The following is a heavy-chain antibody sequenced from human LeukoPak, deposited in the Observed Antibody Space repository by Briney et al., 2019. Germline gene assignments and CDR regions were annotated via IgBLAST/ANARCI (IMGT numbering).Heavy chain of an antibody. D-gene: IGHD4/OR15-4a*01. CDR2: IYTSGTT. CDR1: GGSISIYY. V-gene: IGHV4-4*07. Sequence: SETLSLTCTVSGGSISIYYWSWIRQPAGKGLEWIGRIYTSGTTHYNPSLKSRVTKSVDTSKNQFSLKLSSVTAADTAVYYCARDPDYLNFDYWGQGTLVTVSS. CDR3: ARDPDYLNFDY. J-gene: IGHJ4*02.